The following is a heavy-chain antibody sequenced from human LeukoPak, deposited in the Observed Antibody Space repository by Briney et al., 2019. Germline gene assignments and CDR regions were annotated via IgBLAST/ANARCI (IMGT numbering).Heavy chain of an antibody. CDR3: AREGPIMVSDYYYYMDV. CDR1: GDSISSYY. J-gene: IGHJ6*03. D-gene: IGHD3-10*01. Sequence: PSETLSLTCTVSGDSISSYYWSWIRQPAGKGLEWIGRIYTSGSTNYNPSLKSRVTMSVDTSKNQFSLKLSSVTAADTAVYYCAREGPIMVSDYYYYMDVWGKGTTVTVSS. CDR2: IYTSGST. V-gene: IGHV4-4*07.